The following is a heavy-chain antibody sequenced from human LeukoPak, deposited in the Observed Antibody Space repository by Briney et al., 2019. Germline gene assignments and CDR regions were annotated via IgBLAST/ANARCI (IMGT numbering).Heavy chain of an antibody. J-gene: IGHJ6*03. CDR3: ARAQYDGLSTGYTGGFYYMGV. Sequence: SETLSLTCTVSGGSIGSSYWSWIRQPPGKGLEGIGDISNSGSTTYSPSRKSRLTISVHMSKNQFSLDLHSVTTADTAVYYCARAQYDGLSTGYTGGFYYMGVWGKGTTVSVSS. V-gene: IGHV4-59*01. D-gene: IGHD3-3*01. CDR2: ISNSGST. CDR1: GGSIGSSY.